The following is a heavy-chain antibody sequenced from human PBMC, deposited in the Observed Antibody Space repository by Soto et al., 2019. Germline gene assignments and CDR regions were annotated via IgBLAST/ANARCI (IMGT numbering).Heavy chain of an antibody. V-gene: IGHV4-4*07. J-gene: IGHJ5*02. CDR3: ARGQRFSDWFDP. CDR2: VYSSGGT. CDR1: GGSMNSYY. Sequence: SETLSLTCTVSGGSMNSYYWTWIRQPAGKGLEWIGRVYSSGGTHYNPSLKSRITISLDTSNNQFSLRLLSVTDADTAAYYCARGQRFSDWFDPWGQGTLVTVSS. D-gene: IGHD3-3*01.